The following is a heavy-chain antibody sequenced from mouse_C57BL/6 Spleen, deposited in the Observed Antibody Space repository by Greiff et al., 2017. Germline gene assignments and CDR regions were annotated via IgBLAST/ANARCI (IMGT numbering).Heavy chain of an antibody. CDR1: GYAFSSSW. CDR2: IYPGDGDT. V-gene: IGHV1-82*01. J-gene: IGHJ4*01. Sequence: VQLQQSGPELVKPGASVKISCKASGYAFSSSWMNWVKQRPGKGLEWIGRIYPGDGDTTYNGKFKGKATLTADKSSSTAYMQLSSLASEDSAVYFCARRGDYDYDGGMDYWGQGTSVTVSS. D-gene: IGHD2-4*01. CDR3: ARRGDYDYDGGMDY.